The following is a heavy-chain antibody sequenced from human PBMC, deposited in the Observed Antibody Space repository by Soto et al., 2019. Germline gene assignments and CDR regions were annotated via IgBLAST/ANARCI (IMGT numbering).Heavy chain of an antibody. CDR2: ISYDGSNK. CDR1: GFTFSSYG. CDR3: AKLTSGRDGYNCSDY. J-gene: IGHJ4*02. V-gene: IGHV3-30*18. D-gene: IGHD5-12*01. Sequence: QVQLVKSGGGVIQAGRSLRLSCAASGFTFSSYGMHWVRQAPGKGLEWVAVISYDGSNKYYADSVKGRFTISRDNSKNTLYLQMNSLRAEDTAVYYCAKLTSGRDGYNCSDYWGQGTLVTVSS.